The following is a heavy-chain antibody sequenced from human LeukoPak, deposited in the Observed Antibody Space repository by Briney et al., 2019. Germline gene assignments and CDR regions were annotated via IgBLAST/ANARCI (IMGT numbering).Heavy chain of an antibody. CDR3: ARDVRGYSYGSSDYYYMDV. V-gene: IGHV1-2*02. J-gene: IGHJ6*03. CDR2: INPNSGGT. CDR1: GYTFTGYY. D-gene: IGHD5-18*01. Sequence: ASVKVSCKASGYTFTGYYMHWVRQAPGQGLEWMGWINPNSGGTNYAQKFQGRVTMTRDTSISTAYMELSRLRSDDTAVYYCARDVRGYSYGSSDYYYMDVWGKGTTVTVSS.